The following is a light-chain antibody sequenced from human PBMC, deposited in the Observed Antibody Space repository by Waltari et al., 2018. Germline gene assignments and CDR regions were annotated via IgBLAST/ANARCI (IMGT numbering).Light chain of an antibody. J-gene: IGLJ3*02. CDR1: SRDVGGYNY. CDR3: CSYAGSYTWV. V-gene: IGLV2-11*01. CDR2: DVS. Sequence: QSALPQPRSVSGSPGQSVPLSCTGTSRDVGGYNYVSWYQQHPGKAPKLMIYDVSKRPSGVPDRFSGSKSGNTASLTISGLQAEDEADYYCCSYAGSYTWVFGGGTKLTVL.